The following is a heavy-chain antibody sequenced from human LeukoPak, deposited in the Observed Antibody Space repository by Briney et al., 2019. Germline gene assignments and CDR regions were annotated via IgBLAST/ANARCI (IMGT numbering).Heavy chain of an antibody. Sequence: PSETLSLTCTVSGGSVSSDNYYWTRIRQPPGKGLQWIGYISYSGSTNYNPSLKSRVTISLHTSKNQFSLRLSSLTAADTAVYYCARRHYYNGRAYYLLDYWGQGTLVTVSS. J-gene: IGHJ4*02. D-gene: IGHD3-22*01. CDR3: ARRHYYNGRAYYLLDY. CDR2: ISYSGST. V-gene: IGHV4-61*01. CDR1: GGSVSSDNYY.